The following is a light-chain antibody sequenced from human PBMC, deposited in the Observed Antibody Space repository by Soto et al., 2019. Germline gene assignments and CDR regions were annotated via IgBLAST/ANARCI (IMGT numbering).Light chain of an antibody. Sequence: DIQMTQSPSSLSASVGDRVTITCRASQSISSYLNWYQQKPGKAPKLLIYAASSLQSGVPSRFSGSGSGTDFTLTISSLQPEDFATYYCQQSYRNPRSTFGPGTKVDIK. CDR3: QQSYRNPRST. J-gene: IGKJ3*01. V-gene: IGKV1-39*01. CDR1: QSISSY. CDR2: AAS.